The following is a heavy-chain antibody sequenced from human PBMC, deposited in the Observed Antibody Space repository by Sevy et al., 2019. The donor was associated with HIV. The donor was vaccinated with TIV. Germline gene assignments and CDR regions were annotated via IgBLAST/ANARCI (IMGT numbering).Heavy chain of an antibody. D-gene: IGHD1-26*01. Sequence: GGSLRLSCTASGFSFGDYVLSWVRQAPGKGLEWVGFIRSTDYGGTTEYAGSVRGRVTISRDDSKSMAYLQMNSLKTEDTAVYYCSGVGGATYWGMDVWGQGTTVTVSS. CDR3: SGVGGATYWGMDV. V-gene: IGHV3-49*04. CDR1: GFSFGDYV. CDR2: IRSTDYGGTT. J-gene: IGHJ6*02.